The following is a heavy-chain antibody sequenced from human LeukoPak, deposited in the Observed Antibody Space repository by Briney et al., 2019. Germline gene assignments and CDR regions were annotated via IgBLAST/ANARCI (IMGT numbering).Heavy chain of an antibody. CDR2: IIPIFGTA. Sequence: SVKVSCKASGGTFISYAISWVRQAPGQGLEWMGGIIPIFGTANYAQKFQGRVTITTDESTSTAYMELSSLRSEDTAVYYCAREGYCSSTSCPRGWFDPWGQGTLVTVSS. J-gene: IGHJ5*02. V-gene: IGHV1-69*05. CDR3: AREGYCSSTSCPRGWFDP. CDR1: GGTFISYA. D-gene: IGHD2-2*01.